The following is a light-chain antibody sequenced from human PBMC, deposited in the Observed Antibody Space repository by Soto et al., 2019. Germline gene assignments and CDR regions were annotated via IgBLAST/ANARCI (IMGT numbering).Light chain of an antibody. V-gene: IGLV1-44*01. CDR1: DSNIGSNG. J-gene: IGLJ3*02. CDR3: AAWDDILNGWV. CDR2: SND. Sequence: QSVLTQPPSASGTPGQRVTISCSGSDSNIGSNGVNWYQHLPGMAPKLLTHSNDHRPSGVADRFSGSKSGTSASLAISGLQSEDEADYYSAAWDDILNGWVFGGGTKLTVL.